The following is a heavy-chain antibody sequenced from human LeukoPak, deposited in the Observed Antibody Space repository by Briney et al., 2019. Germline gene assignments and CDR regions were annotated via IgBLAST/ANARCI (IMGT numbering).Heavy chain of an antibody. CDR2: VLYDGSNK. D-gene: IGHD4-11*01. J-gene: IGHJ4*02. CDR1: GFTFSNYG. V-gene: IGHV3-30*02. Sequence: GGSLRLSCAASGFTFSNYGMHWVRQALGKGLEWVTFVLYDGSNKYHADSVKGRFTISRDNSKNTLYLQMSSLRAEDTAVYYCAKDMASRDDYSNLFDYWGQGTLVTVSS. CDR3: AKDMASRDDYSNLFDY.